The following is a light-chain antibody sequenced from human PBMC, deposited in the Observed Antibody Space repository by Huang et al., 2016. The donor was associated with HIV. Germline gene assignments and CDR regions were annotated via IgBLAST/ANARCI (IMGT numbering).Light chain of an antibody. V-gene: IGKV4-1*01. Sequence: DIVMTQSPGSLTVSLGERASINCTSSQPLLSTAHKKSELAWYQQKPRQPPKALIYWASTRESGVPERFSGSGSGTDFTLTISSLQAEDVALYYCQQYYSASITFGQGTRVEI. CDR3: QQYYSASIT. CDR2: WAS. CDR1: QPLLSTAHKKSE. J-gene: IGKJ5*01.